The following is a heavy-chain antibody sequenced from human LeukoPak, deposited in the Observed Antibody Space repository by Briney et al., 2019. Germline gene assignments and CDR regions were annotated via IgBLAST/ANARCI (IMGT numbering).Heavy chain of an antibody. V-gene: IGHV2-5*01. J-gene: IGHJ4*02. CDR1: GFSISTSGVG. CDR2: IYWNEDK. Sequence: ESGPTLVNPTQTLTLACTFAGFSISTSGVGWGWSRQPPGTALDWLALIYWNEDKRYSTSLKSRLTITKDTSKTQVVLTLPNIDPVDTATYYCAHASPVVTPFFDYWGQGTLVTVSS. D-gene: IGHD4-23*01. CDR3: AHASPVVTPFFDY.